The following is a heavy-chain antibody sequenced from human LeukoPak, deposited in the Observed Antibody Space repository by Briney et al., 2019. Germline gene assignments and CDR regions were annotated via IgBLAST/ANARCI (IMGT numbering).Heavy chain of an antibody. V-gene: IGHV3-23*01. D-gene: IGHD3-10*01. CDR1: KFNFNSYG. CDR2: ISGSGGST. Sequence: PGGSLRLSCTTSKFNFNSYGMTWVRQAPGKGLEWVSSISGSGGSTQYAASVQGRFTISRDNSKNTLYLQMNSLRAEDTAVYYCARDTVRGAYYYYGMDVWGQGTTVTVSS. J-gene: IGHJ6*02. CDR3: ARDTVRGAYYYYGMDV.